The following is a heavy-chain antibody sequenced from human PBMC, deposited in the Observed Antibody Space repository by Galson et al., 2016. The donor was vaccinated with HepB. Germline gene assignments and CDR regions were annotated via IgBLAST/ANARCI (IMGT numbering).Heavy chain of an antibody. CDR3: AKDMSIGGIHLFDQ. CDR1: GFFFDDYA. V-gene: IGHV3-9*01. J-gene: IGHJ4*02. CDR2: INWNGGSI. Sequence: SLRLSCAASGFFFDDYAMHWVRQAPGKGLEWVSSINWNGGSIDYADSVKGRFTISRDNAKKSLYLQMDRLRAEDTAFYYCAKDMSIGGIHLFDQWGQGTLGTVSS. D-gene: IGHD3-16*01.